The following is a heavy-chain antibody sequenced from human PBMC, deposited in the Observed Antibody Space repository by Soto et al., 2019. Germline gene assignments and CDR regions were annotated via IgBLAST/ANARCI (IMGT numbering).Heavy chain of an antibody. V-gene: IGHV4-31*03. CDR3: ARVKGGTTRRAFDS. Sequence: SETLSLTCTVSGDSISSGGYYWSWIRQHPGKGLEWIGYIYDNGGAYYSPSLKGRVVISVDRSENQFSLRLSSVTAADTAVYYCARVKGGTTRRAFDSWGQGTLVTV. CDR1: GDSISSGGYY. D-gene: IGHD1-7*01. J-gene: IGHJ4*02. CDR2: IYDNGGA.